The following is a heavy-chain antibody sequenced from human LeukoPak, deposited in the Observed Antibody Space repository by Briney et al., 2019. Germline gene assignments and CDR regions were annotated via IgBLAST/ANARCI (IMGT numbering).Heavy chain of an antibody. CDR1: GYTFTSYG. CDR3: ARLLMGSYSVRWFDT. CDR2: ISAYNGNT. V-gene: IGHV1-18*01. Sequence: GASLKFSCKASGYTFTSYGISWVRQAPGQGLEWMGWISAYNGNTNYAQKLKGRVTMTTETSTSTAYMELRSLRSDDTAVYYCARLLMGSYSVRWFDTWGQGALVTVSS. D-gene: IGHD3-10*01. J-gene: IGHJ5*02.